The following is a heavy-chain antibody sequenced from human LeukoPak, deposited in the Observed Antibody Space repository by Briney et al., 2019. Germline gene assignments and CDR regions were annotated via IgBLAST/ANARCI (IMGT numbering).Heavy chain of an antibody. V-gene: IGHV3-7*01. CDR2: IKQDGSEK. D-gene: IGHD7-27*01. Sequence: GGSLRLSCAASGFTFSSCCMSWVRQAPGKGLEWVANIKQDGSEKYYVDSVRGRFTISRDNAKNSLYLQMNSLRAEDMAVYYCGRTGDLSDYWGQGTLVTVSS. CDR1: GFTFSSCC. CDR3: GRTGDLSDY. J-gene: IGHJ4*02.